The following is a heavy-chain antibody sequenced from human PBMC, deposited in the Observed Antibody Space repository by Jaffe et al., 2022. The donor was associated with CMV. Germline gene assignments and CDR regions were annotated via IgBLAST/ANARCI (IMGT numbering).Heavy chain of an antibody. CDR1: GYTFRSYY. Sequence: QVQLEQSGAEEKRPGASVKIACRASGYTFRSYYVHWVRQAPGQGLEWMGVINPSGGDTTYAQKWQGRITMTRDMSTNTVYMELSSLRSEDTAVYYCSRVANYFGSRSGFPLGGFQYGMDVWGQGTTVTVSS. D-gene: IGHD3-10*01. V-gene: IGHV1-46*04. CDR2: INPSGGDT. CDR3: SRVANYFGSRSGFPLGGFQYGMDV. J-gene: IGHJ6*02.